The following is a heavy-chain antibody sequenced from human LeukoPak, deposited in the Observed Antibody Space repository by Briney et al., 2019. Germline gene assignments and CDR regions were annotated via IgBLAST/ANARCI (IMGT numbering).Heavy chain of an antibody. CDR3: ARVDLYSSTWRASNWFDP. Sequence: SETLSLTCTVSGVSISSGDYYWSWIRQPPGKGLEWIGYTYYSGSAYYNPSLKSRVTISVDTSKNQFSLKLSSVTAADTAVYYCARVDLYSSTWRASNWFDPWGQGTLVTVSS. CDR2: TYYSGSA. D-gene: IGHD6-13*01. J-gene: IGHJ5*02. CDR1: GVSISSGDYY. V-gene: IGHV4-30-4*01.